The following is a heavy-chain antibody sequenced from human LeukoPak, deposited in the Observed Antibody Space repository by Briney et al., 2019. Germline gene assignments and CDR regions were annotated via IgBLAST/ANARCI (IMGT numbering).Heavy chain of an antibody. V-gene: IGHV4-34*01. Sequence: SETLSLTCAVYGGSFSGYYWSWIRQPPGKGLEWIGEINHSGSTNYNPSLKSRVTISVDTSKNQFSLKLSSVTAADTAVYYCAREEGASSGWDSYFDYWGQGTLVTVSS. CDR2: INHSGST. CDR1: GGSFSGYY. D-gene: IGHD6-19*01. J-gene: IGHJ4*02. CDR3: AREEGASSGWDSYFDY.